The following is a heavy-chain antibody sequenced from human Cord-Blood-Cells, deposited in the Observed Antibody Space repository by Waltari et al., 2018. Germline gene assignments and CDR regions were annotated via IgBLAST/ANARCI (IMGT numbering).Heavy chain of an antibody. V-gene: IGHV4-39*01. CDR2: IYYSGST. J-gene: IGHJ4*02. CDR1: GGSIRSSSYY. Sequence: QLQLQESGPGLVKPPETLSLTCTVSGGSIRSSSYYWGWIRQPPGKGLEWIGSIYYSGSTYYNPSLKSRVTISVDTSKNQFSLKLSSVTAADTAVYYCARRCSSTSCYFRVDYWGQGTLVTVSS. D-gene: IGHD2-2*01. CDR3: ARRCSSTSCYFRVDY.